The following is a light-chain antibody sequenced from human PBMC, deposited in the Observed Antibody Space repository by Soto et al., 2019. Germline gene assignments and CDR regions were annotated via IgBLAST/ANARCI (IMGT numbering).Light chain of an antibody. J-gene: IGLJ1*01. CDR1: SSGIGNNY. Sequence: QSVLTQPPSVSAAPGQRVTISCSGSSSGIGNNYVSWYQHLPGTAPKLLIYDNDERPSGIPDRFSGSKSGTSATLGITGLQTGDEADYYCGTWDSGLSIGFFGTGTKVTVL. V-gene: IGLV1-51*01. CDR3: GTWDSGLSIGF. CDR2: DND.